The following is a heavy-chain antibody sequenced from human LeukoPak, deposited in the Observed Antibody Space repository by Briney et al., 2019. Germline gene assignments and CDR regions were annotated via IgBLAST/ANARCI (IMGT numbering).Heavy chain of an antibody. D-gene: IGHD6-13*01. J-gene: IGHJ4*02. CDR1: GFTFSNYW. V-gene: IGHV3-74*01. Sequence: GGSLRLPCAASGFTFSNYWMHWVRQAPGKGLVWVSRINGDESSISYADSVKGRFTISRDNAKNTLYLQMNSLRAEDTALYYCVRDLSSSWYYFDYWGQGTLVTVSS. CDR2: INGDESSI. CDR3: VRDLSSSWYYFDY.